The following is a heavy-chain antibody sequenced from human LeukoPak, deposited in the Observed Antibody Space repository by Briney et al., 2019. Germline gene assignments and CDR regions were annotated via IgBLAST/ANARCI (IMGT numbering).Heavy chain of an antibody. Sequence: ASVKVSCTASGGTFSSYAISWVRQAPGQGLEWVGIINPSGGSTNYAQKFQGRVTMTRDTSTSTVYMELSSLRSEDTAVYYCARVVGSTDDFWGQGTLVTVSS. V-gene: IGHV1-46*01. CDR3: ARVVGSTDDF. CDR1: GGTFSSYA. CDR2: INPSGGST. D-gene: IGHD5/OR15-5a*01. J-gene: IGHJ4*02.